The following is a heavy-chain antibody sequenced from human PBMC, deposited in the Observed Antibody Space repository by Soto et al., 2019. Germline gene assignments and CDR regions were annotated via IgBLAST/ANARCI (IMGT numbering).Heavy chain of an antibody. D-gene: IGHD5-18*01. V-gene: IGHV4-4*02. Sequence: QVQLQESGPGLVKPSWTLSLTCAVSGGSISSSNWWSWVRQPPRKGLEWIGEIYHSGSTNYSPSLKRQVTISVDKSNDQFSLKLSSVTAAVTAVYSCARPPWHGYTRYYFNYWGQGTLFTVSP. CDR3: ARPPWHGYTRYYFNY. CDR1: GGSISSSNW. CDR2: IYHSGST. J-gene: IGHJ4*02.